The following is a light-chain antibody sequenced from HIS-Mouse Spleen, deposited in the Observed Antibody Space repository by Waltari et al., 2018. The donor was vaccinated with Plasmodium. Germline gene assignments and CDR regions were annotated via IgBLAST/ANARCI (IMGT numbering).Light chain of an antibody. J-gene: IGKJ1*01. Sequence: EIVMKQSPATLSVSPGERATLSCRASQSVSSNLAWYQQKPGQAPRLLIYGASPRATGIPARFSGSGSGTEFTLTNSSMQSEEFAVYYCQQYNNWPRGTFGQGTKVEIK. CDR1: QSVSSN. CDR2: GAS. CDR3: QQYNNWPRGT. V-gene: IGKV3-15*01.